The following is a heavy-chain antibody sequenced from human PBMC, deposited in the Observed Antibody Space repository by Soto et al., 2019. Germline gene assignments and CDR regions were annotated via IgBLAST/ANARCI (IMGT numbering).Heavy chain of an antibody. V-gene: IGHV3-49*03. Sequence: PGGSLRLSCTASGFTFGDYAMSWFRQAPGKGLEWVGFIRSKAYGGTTEYAASVKGRFTISRDDSKSIAYLQMNSLKTEDTAVYYCTRDSVLLIAAAASYYYGMDVWGQGTTVTVSS. CDR1: GFTFGDYA. CDR3: TRDSVLLIAAAASYYYGMDV. J-gene: IGHJ6*02. D-gene: IGHD6-13*01. CDR2: IRSKAYGGTT.